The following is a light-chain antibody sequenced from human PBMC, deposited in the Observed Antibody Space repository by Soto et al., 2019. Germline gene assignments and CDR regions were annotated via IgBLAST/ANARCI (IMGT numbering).Light chain of an antibody. V-gene: IGLV2-8*01. Sequence: QSGQTHPPSGSWSPGHSVSISCTGTSSDVGGYNYVSWYQQHPGKAPKLMIYEVNKRPSGVPDRFSGSKSGNTASLTVSGLQAEDEADYYCSSYAGSSNVFGTGTKVTVL. CDR3: SSYAGSSNV. CDR1: SSDVGGYNY. J-gene: IGLJ1*01. CDR2: EVN.